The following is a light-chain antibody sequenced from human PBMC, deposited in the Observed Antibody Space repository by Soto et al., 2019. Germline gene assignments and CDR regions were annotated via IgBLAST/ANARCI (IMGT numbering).Light chain of an antibody. CDR2: KAS. Sequence: DIQMTQSPSTLSASVGDRVTISCRASQRISSWLAWYQQKPGKAPKLLIYKASSLESGVPSRFSGSGSVTAFTLTITSLQPDDFATYYCQHYDGYPLTFGGGTKVEIK. CDR3: QHYDGYPLT. CDR1: QRISSW. V-gene: IGKV1-5*03. J-gene: IGKJ4*01.